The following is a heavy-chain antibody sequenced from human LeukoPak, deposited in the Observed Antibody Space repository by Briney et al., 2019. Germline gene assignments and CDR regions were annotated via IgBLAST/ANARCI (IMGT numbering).Heavy chain of an antibody. CDR3: ARDVYYYDSSGYYYYGMDV. CDR1: GFTFSSYA. Sequence: GGSLRLSCAASGFTFSSYAMHWVRQAPGKGLEWVAVISYDGSNKYYADSVKGRFTISRDNSKNTLYLQMNSLRAEDTAVYYCARDVYYYDSSGYYYYGMDVWGQGTTVTVSS. CDR2: ISYDGSNK. V-gene: IGHV3-30-3*01. J-gene: IGHJ6*02. D-gene: IGHD3-22*01.